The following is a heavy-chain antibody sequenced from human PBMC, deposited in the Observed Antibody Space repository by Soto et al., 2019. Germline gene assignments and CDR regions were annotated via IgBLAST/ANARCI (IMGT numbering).Heavy chain of an antibody. D-gene: IGHD2-21*02. CDR1: GDSISTFY. J-gene: IGHJ4*02. CDR3: ARGVVTGSLGLDYFDY. CDR2: VYYTGST. Sequence: KPSETLSLTCTVSGDSISTFYWGWMRQSPGKELEWIGYVYYTGSTNYNPSLKSRVTISVDRSKNQFSLKLTSANAADTAVYYCARGVVTGSLGLDYFDYWGQGTLVTVSS. V-gene: IGHV4-59*03.